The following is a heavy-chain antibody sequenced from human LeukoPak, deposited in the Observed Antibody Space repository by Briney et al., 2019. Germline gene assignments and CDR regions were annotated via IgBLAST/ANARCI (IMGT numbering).Heavy chain of an antibody. Sequence: GGSLRLSCAASGLTFSDEYMSWIRQTPGKGLEWVSYISNTGDFIAYADSVKGRFTISRDNAKNSLYLQMNSLRAEDAAAYYCVRARGAGPGAHFDYWGQGTLVTVSS. V-gene: IGHV3-11*01. J-gene: IGHJ4*02. CDR3: VRARGAGPGAHFDY. CDR2: ISNTGDFI. D-gene: IGHD3-10*01. CDR1: GLTFSDEY.